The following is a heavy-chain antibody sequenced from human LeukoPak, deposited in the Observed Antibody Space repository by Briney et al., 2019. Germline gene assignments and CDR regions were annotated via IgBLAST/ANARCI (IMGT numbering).Heavy chain of an antibody. V-gene: IGHV3-74*01. Sequence: GGSLRLSCAASGFTFSSYWMHWVRQAPGKGLVWVSRINSDGSSTSYADSVKGRFTISRDNAKNTLYLQMNSLRAEDTAVYYCARVPQLLSYYYYGMDVWGQGTTVTVSS. J-gene: IGHJ6*02. CDR3: ARVPQLLSYYYYGMDV. D-gene: IGHD2-2*01. CDR1: GFTFSSYW. CDR2: INSDGSST.